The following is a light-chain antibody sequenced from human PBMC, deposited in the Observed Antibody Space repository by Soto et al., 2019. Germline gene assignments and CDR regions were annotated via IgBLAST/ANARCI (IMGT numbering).Light chain of an antibody. CDR1: QDIKNY. CDR2: DAS. CDR3: QRYNNLPPIT. Sequence: DIQMTQSPSSLSAYVGDRVTITCQASQDIKNYLNWYQQKPGKAPNLLIYDASNLAIGVSSRFSGSGSGTDFTLSISSLQPDDIGTYYCQRYNNLPPITFGQGTKLEIK. J-gene: IGKJ2*01. V-gene: IGKV1-33*01.